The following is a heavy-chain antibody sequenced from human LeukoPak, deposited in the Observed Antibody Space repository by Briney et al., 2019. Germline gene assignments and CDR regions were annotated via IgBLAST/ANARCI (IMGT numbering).Heavy chain of an antibody. CDR3: ARALAAAGGDVLDY. J-gene: IGHJ4*02. V-gene: IGHV3-21*01. D-gene: IGHD6-13*01. Sequence: GGSLRLSCAASGFTFSSYSMNWVRQAPGKGLEWVSSISSSSSYIYYADSVKGRFTISRGNAKNSLYLQMNSLRAEDTAVYYCARALAAAGGDVLDYWGQGTLVTVSS. CDR1: GFTFSSYS. CDR2: ISSSSSYI.